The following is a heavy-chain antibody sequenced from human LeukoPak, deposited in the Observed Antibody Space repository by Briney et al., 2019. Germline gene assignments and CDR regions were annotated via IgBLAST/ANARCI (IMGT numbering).Heavy chain of an antibody. V-gene: IGHV4-39*07. CDR2: IYYSGNT. D-gene: IGHD4-23*01. J-gene: IGHJ3*02. Sequence: SETLSLTCTVSGVSISSSNSYWGWIRQPPGKGLEWIGSIYYSGNTYYNASLKSQVSISIDTSKNQFSLKLSSVTAADTAVYYCATVVTPRPIWGQGTMVTVSS. CDR3: ATVVTPRPI. CDR1: GVSISSSNSY.